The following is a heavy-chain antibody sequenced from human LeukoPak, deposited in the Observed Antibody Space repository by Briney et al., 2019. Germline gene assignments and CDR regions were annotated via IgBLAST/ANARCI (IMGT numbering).Heavy chain of an antibody. CDR1: GFTFSSYA. D-gene: IGHD2-15*01. J-gene: IGHJ4*02. Sequence: GGSLRLSCAASGFTFSSYAMSWVRQAPGKGLEWVANINQDGSQKYFVDSIKGRFTISRDNAKNSVYLQMNSLRAEDTAVYYCAMMTWWSAGFDHWGQGTPVTVSS. V-gene: IGHV3-7*01. CDR2: INQDGSQK. CDR3: AMMTWWSAGFDH.